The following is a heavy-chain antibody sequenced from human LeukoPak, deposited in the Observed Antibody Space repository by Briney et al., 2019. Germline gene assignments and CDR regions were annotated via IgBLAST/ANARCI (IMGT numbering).Heavy chain of an antibody. V-gene: IGHV3-30-3*01. Sequence: GGSLRLSCAASGFTFSSYAMHWVRQAPGKGLEWVALISYDGSNKYYADSVKGRFTISRDNSKNTLYLQMNSLRAEDTAVYYCARDHDSGSYYKCEFDYWGQGTLVTVSS. CDR3: ARDHDSGSYYKCEFDY. J-gene: IGHJ4*02. CDR2: ISYDGSNK. CDR1: GFTFSSYA. D-gene: IGHD3-10*01.